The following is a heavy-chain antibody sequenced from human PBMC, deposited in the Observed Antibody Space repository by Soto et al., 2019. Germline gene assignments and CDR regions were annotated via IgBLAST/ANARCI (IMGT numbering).Heavy chain of an antibody. Sequence: QAQLQESGPGLVKPSETLSLTCIVSGGSISNYYWSWIRQPPGKGLEWIGNIDYRGSPNYNPSLESRVTISVDMSKNQFSLRLTSVTAADTAVYYCARDLEEKLGGYYYYYGMDVWGQGTTVTVSS. V-gene: IGHV4-59*01. CDR1: GGSISNYY. D-gene: IGHD3-3*01. J-gene: IGHJ6*02. CDR3: ARDLEEKLGGYYYYYGMDV. CDR2: IDYRGSP.